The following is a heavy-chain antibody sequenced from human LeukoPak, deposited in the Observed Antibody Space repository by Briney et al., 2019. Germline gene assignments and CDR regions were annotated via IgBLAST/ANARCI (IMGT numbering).Heavy chain of an antibody. CDR3: AKDLRGSGSYSPDAFDI. CDR2: ISGSGGST. Sequence: GGSLRLSCAASGFTFSSYGMSWVRQAPGKGLEWVSAISGSGGSTYYADSVKGRFTISRDNSKNTLYLQMNSLRAEDTAVYYCAKDLRGSGSYSPDAFDIWGQGTMVTVSS. D-gene: IGHD3-10*01. CDR1: GFTFSSYG. V-gene: IGHV3-23*01. J-gene: IGHJ3*02.